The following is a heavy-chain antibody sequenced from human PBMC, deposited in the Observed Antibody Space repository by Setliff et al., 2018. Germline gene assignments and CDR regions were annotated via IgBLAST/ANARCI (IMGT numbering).Heavy chain of an antibody. J-gene: IGHJ5*02. Sequence: GASVKVSCKASGYTFTGYYIHWVRQAPGQGLEYMGWINPNSGGTNYAPKFQGRVTMTRATSISTVYMEVSRLRSDDTAVYFCARATRDSGGWYYEYNWFDPWGQGTLVTVSS. CDR1: GYTFTGYY. CDR3: ARATRDSGGWYYEYNWFDP. V-gene: IGHV1-2*02. D-gene: IGHD6-19*01. CDR2: INPNSGGT.